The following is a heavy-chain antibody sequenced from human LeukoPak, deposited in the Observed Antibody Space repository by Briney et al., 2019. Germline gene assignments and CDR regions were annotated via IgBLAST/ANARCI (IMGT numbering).Heavy chain of an antibody. CDR3: ANNLHSSSWYYFDY. Sequence: GGTLRLSCAASGFTFSTYGMSWVRQAPGKGLEWVSTISGSGGSTYYADSVKGRFTISRDNSKNTLYLQMNSLRAEDTAVYYCANNLHSSSWYYFDYWGQGTLVTVSS. V-gene: IGHV3-23*01. CDR1: GFTFSTYG. D-gene: IGHD6-13*01. CDR2: ISGSGGST. J-gene: IGHJ4*02.